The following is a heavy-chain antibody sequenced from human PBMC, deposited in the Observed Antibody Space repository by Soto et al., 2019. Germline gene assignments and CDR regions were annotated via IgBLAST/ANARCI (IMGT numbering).Heavy chain of an antibody. V-gene: IGHV3-7*05. J-gene: IGHJ4*02. Sequence: PGGSLRLSCAASGFTFSSYWMSWVRQAPGKGLEWVANIKQDGSEKYYVDSVKGRFTISRDNAKNSLYLQMNSLRAEDTAVYYCARERIEPIITGPDYWGQGTLVTVSS. CDR3: ARERIEPIITGPDY. D-gene: IGHD1-20*01. CDR1: GFTFSSYW. CDR2: IKQDGSEK.